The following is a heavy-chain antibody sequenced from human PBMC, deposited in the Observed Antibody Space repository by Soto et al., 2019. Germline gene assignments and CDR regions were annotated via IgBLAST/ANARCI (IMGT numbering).Heavy chain of an antibody. CDR3: ASPLRGYSYRFFDL. CDR1: GFTFSDFS. V-gene: IGHV3-21*01. J-gene: IGHJ2*01. Sequence: VQLVESGGGLVKPGGSLRLSCAASGFTFSDFSMNWVRQAPGKGLEWISSISNSGSYISYANSVKGRFTISRDNVNKSLYLQMSSLRAEDTAVYYCASPLRGYSYRFFDLWGRGTLVTVSS. CDR2: ISNSGSYI. D-gene: IGHD5-18*01.